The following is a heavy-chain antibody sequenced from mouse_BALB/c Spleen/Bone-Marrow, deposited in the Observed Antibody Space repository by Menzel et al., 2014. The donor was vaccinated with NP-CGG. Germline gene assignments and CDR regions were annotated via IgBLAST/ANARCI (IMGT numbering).Heavy chain of an antibody. V-gene: IGHV7-3*02. D-gene: IGHD2-1*01. CDR1: GFTFTDHY. CDR2: IRNKANGYTT. J-gene: IGHJ2*01. CDR3: ARDYLYYFDY. Sequence: EAKVEESGGGLVQPGGFLRLSCATSGFTFTDHYMSWVRQPPGKALEWLGFIRNKANGYTTEYSASVKGRFTISRDNSQSIVYLQMNTLRAEDSATYYCARDYLYYFDYWGQGTTLTVSS.